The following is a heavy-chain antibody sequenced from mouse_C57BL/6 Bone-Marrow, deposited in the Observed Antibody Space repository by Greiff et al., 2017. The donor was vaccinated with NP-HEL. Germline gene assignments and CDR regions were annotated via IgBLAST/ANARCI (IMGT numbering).Heavy chain of an antibody. V-gene: IGHV14-4*01. D-gene: IGHD4-1*02. CDR1: GFNIKDDY. Sequence: VQLQHSGAELVRPGASVKLSCTASGFNIKDDYMHWVKQRPEQGLEWIGWIDPENGDTEYASKFQGKATITADTSSNTAYLQLSSLTSEDTAVYYCTASTGSFAYWGQGTLVTVSA. J-gene: IGHJ3*01. CDR3: TASTGSFAY. CDR2: IDPENGDT.